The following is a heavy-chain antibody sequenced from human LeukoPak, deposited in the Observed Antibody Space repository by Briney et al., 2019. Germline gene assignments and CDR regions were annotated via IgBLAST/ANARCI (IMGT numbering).Heavy chain of an antibody. Sequence: PGRSLRLSCAASGFTFSSYAMHWVRQAPGKGLEWVAVISYDGSNKYYADSVKGRFTISRDNSKNTLYLQMNSLRAEDTAVYYCATFVTLIRGLNYWGQGTLVTVSS. D-gene: IGHD3-10*01. J-gene: IGHJ4*02. CDR2: ISYDGSNK. V-gene: IGHV3-30*04. CDR3: ATFVTLIRGLNY. CDR1: GFTFSSYA.